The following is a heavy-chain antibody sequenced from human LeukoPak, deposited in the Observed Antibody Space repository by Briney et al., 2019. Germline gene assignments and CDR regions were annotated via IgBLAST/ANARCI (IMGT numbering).Heavy chain of an antibody. J-gene: IGHJ4*02. Sequence: ASVKVSCKAPGYTFTGYYMHWVRQAPGQGLEWMGWINPNSGGTNYAQKFQGRVTMTRDTSISTAYMELSRLRSDDTAVYYCARAVSTSGPYYFDYWGQGTLVTVSS. D-gene: IGHD5/OR15-5a*01. CDR2: INPNSGGT. CDR1: GYTFTGYY. V-gene: IGHV1-2*02. CDR3: ARAVSTSGPYYFDY.